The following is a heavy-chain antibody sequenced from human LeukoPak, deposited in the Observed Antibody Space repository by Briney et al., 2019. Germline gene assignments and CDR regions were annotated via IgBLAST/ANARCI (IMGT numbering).Heavy chain of an antibody. CDR1: GFTFSSYA. V-gene: IGHV3-23*01. Sequence: GGSLRHSCAASGFTFSSYAMSWVRQAPGKGLEWVSAISGSGGSTYYADSVKGRFTISRDNSKNTLYLQMNSLRAEDTAVYYCAKGANPFSNCNDGSDYWGQATLATVSS. CDR3: AKGANPFSNCNDGSDY. CDR2: ISGSGGST. D-gene: IGHD1-20*01. J-gene: IGHJ4*02.